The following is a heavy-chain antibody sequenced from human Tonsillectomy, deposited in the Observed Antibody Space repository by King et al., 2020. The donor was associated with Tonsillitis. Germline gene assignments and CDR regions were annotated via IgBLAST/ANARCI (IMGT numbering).Heavy chain of an antibody. CDR2: IYYSGST. CDR1: GGSISTTSYY. J-gene: IGHJ4*02. CDR3: ARLRQQLARLYFDY. D-gene: IGHD6-13*01. V-gene: IGHV4-39*07. Sequence: VQLQESGPGLVKPSETLSLTCTVSGGSISTTSYYWGWIRQPPGKGLEWIGNIYYSGSTYYNPSLKSRVTISVDTSKNQFSLKLSSVTAADTAVCYCARLRQQLARLYFDYWGQGTLVTVSS.